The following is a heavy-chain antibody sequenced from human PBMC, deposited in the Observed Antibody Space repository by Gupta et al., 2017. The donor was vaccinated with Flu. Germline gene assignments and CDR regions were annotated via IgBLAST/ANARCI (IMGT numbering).Heavy chain of an antibody. D-gene: IGHD6-19*01. CDR3: ARSSDPGTRWFDP. Sequence: QVQLQQWGAGLLKPSETLSLTCAVYGGSFSGYYWSWIRQPPGKGLEWIGEINHSGSTNYNPSLKSRVTISVDTSKNQFSLKLSSVTAADTAVYYCARSSDPGTRWFDPWGQGTLVTVSS. CDR2: INHSGST. J-gene: IGHJ5*02. CDR1: GGSFSGYY. V-gene: IGHV4-34*01.